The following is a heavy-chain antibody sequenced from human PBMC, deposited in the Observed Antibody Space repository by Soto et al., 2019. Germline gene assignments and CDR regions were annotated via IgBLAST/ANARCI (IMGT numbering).Heavy chain of an antibody. V-gene: IGHV3-30*18. Sequence: QVQLVESGGGVVQPGRSLRLSCAASGFTFSSYDMHWVRQAPGKGLKWVAVISSDGSNKYYADSVKGRFTISKDNSKNTLYLPMNSLRAEDTAVYSCAKDGSDCSGGSCYWYFDLWGRGTMVTVSS. CDR2: ISSDGSNK. CDR1: GFTFSSYD. J-gene: IGHJ2*01. D-gene: IGHD2-15*01. CDR3: AKDGSDCSGGSCYWYFDL.